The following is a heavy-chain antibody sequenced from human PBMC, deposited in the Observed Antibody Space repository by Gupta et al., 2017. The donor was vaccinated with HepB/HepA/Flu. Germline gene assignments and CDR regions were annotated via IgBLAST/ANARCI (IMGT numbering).Heavy chain of an antibody. D-gene: IGHD6-19*01. CDR1: GFTFTNYA. CDR3: TRGAGALDY. J-gene: IGHJ4*02. Sequence: EVQLLDSGGDLVQPGGSLRLSCAASGFTFTNYALSWVRQTPRKGLEWVSVIDSGGGSFYKDSLKGRFTISRDNSKNALFLQMNSRRAEDTSVYDCTRGAGALDYWGQGTLVTVSS. CDR2: IDSGGGS. V-gene: IGHV3-23*01.